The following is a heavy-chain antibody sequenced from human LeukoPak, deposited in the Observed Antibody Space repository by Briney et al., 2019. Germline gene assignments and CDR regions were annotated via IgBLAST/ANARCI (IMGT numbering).Heavy chain of an antibody. Sequence: PSETLSLTCTVSGGSLSSSSYYWGWIRQPPGKGLEWLGSIYYSGSTYYNPSLKSRVTISVDTSKNQFSLKLSSVTAADTAVYFCARQLGYCSSTSCYADKVDYWGQGTLVTVSS. CDR2: IYYSGST. CDR1: GGSLSSSSYY. V-gene: IGHV4-39*01. D-gene: IGHD2-2*01. CDR3: ARQLGYCSSTSCYADKVDY. J-gene: IGHJ4*02.